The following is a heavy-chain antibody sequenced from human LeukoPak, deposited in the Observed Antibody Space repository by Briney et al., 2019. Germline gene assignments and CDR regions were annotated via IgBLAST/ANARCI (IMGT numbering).Heavy chain of an antibody. CDR1: GFTFSSYS. D-gene: IGHD4-23*01. CDR2: ISSSSSYT. CDR3: ARDLARRTVVTPALAY. V-gene: IGHV3-21*01. J-gene: IGHJ4*02. Sequence: GGSLRLSCAASGFTFSSYSMNWVRQAPGRGLEWVSSISSSSSYTYYADSVKGRFTISRDNAKNSLCLQMNSLRAEDTAVYYCARDLARRTVVTPALAYWGQGTLVTVSS.